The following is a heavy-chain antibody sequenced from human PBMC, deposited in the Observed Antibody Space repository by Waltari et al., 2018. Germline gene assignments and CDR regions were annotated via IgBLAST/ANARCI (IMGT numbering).Heavy chain of an antibody. V-gene: IGHV3-48*03. CDR1: GFTLSSHE. CDR3: ARERGGSAPGGIDL. J-gene: IGHJ5*02. Sequence: EEQLGESGGGLVQPGGSLRLSCAASGFTLSSHEMNWVRQAPGKGLEWISYMHSSGSPIYYVDSVKGRFTISRDNAKNSLYLQMNSLRVEDTAIYFCARERGGSAPGGIDLWGQGTLVTVSS. CDR2: MHSSGSPI. D-gene: IGHD2-15*01.